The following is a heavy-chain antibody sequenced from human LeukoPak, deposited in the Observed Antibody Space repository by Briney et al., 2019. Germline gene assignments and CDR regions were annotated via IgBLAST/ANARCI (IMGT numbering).Heavy chain of an antibody. CDR2: IYYSGST. CDR1: GGSISSSSYY. CDR3: ARDPGVGATV. D-gene: IGHD1-26*01. V-gene: IGHV4-39*07. Sequence: SETLSLTCTVSGGSISSSSYYWGWIRQPPGKGLEWIGSIYYSGSTYYNPSLKSRVTISVDTSKNQFSLKLSSVTGADTAVYYCARDPGVGATVWGQGTLVTVSS. J-gene: IGHJ4*02.